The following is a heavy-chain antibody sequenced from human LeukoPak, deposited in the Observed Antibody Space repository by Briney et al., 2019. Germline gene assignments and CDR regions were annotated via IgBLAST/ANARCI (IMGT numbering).Heavy chain of an antibody. V-gene: IGHV3-23*01. Sequence: PGGSLRLSRAASVFTFSSYAMSWGRQAPGQGLERVSTISPSGGSTFYADSVKGRFTIFRDNSKNTLYLQMNNLRVDDTAVYYCAKDPYSGSPRGFDYWGQGTLVAASS. CDR3: AKDPYSGSPRGFDY. D-gene: IGHD1-26*01. J-gene: IGHJ4*02. CDR2: ISPSGGST. CDR1: VFTFSSYA.